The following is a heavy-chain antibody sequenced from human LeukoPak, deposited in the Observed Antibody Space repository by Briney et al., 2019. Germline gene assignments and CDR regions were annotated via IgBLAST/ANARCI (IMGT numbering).Heavy chain of an antibody. CDR1: GYSFTNYW. J-gene: IGHJ3*02. Sequence: GESLKISCKGSGYSFTNYWIGWVRQMPGKGLEWMGIISPSDSDTRYSPSFQGQVTISADKSTSTAYLQWSSLKASDTAMYYCARQGTTVTHEGAFDIWGQGTMVPVS. V-gene: IGHV5-51*01. CDR3: ARQGTTVTHEGAFDI. D-gene: IGHD4-17*01. CDR2: ISPSDSDT.